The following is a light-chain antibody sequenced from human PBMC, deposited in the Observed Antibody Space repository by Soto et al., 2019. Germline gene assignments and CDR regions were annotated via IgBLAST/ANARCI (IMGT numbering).Light chain of an antibody. V-gene: IGKV1-6*01. CDR1: QDISDD. CDR2: GAS. Sequence: AIQMTQSPASLSSSVGDRVTITCRASQDISDDVGWYQQTPGKAPKLLISGASRLQSGVPSRFSGSGSGAAFTLTITSLRPEDSATYYCLQNHNSPRTFGPGTKVEI. J-gene: IGKJ1*01. CDR3: LQNHNSPRT.